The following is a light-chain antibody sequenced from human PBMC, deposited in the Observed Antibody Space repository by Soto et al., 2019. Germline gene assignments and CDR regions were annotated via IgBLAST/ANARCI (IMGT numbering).Light chain of an antibody. V-gene: IGKV1-39*01. J-gene: IGKJ4*01. CDR2: DAS. CDR1: QTISTY. CDR3: QHSFSSCLP. Sequence: DIQMTQSPSSLSASVGDRVTITCWASQTISTYVTWYQQKPGKAPKALISDASTLQSGVPSRFIGNGYSTDFSLIISSLQPEDIATYYWQHSFSSCLPFGGGTQVDIK.